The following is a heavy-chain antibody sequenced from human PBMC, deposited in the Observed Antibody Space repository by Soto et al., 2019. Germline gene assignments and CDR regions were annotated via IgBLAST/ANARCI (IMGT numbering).Heavy chain of an antibody. CDR2: ISDSGTT. V-gene: IGHV4-39*01. CDR1: GGSISRSGYH. Sequence: QLQLQESGPGLVKPSETLSLTCSVSGGSISRSGYHWGWIRQPPGKGLEWIGSISDSGTTYYSSSLKSPGTPSVHTSKTQLSLKLSSVTGADTAVYYCTRQYDSWGQGTLVTVSS. J-gene: IGHJ4*02. CDR3: TRQYDS.